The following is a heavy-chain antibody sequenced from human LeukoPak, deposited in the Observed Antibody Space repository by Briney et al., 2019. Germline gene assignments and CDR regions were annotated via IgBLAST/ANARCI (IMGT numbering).Heavy chain of an antibody. CDR3: ATDNYYDSSLHY. CDR2: IRYDGSNK. D-gene: IGHD3-22*01. V-gene: IGHV3-30*02. J-gene: IGHJ4*02. CDR1: GFTFSSYG. Sequence: PGGSLRLSCVASGFTFSSYGMSWVRQAPGKGLEWVAFIRYDGSNKYYADSVKGRFTISRDNSKNTLYLHVNSLRPEDTAVYYCATDNYYDSSLHYWGQGTMVTVSS.